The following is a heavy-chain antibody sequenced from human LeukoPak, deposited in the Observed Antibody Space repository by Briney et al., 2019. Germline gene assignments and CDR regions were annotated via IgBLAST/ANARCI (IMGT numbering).Heavy chain of an antibody. V-gene: IGHV3-23*01. D-gene: IGHD6-13*01. CDR1: GVIFSRYS. Sequence: GGSLRLSCVASGVIFSRYSMNGVCEAPGGGVGRGSAISGSGGGTYYADSTRGRFTTSRDNSNSTLSLQMNSLRADDTAAYYCVRADQGTPGTIGPAGYWGQGTLVTVSS. J-gene: IGHJ4*02. CDR3: VRADQGTPGTIGPAGY. CDR2: ISGSGGGT.